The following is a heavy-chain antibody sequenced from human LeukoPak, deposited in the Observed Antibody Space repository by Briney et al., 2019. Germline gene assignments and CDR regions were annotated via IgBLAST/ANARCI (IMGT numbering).Heavy chain of an antibody. Sequence: GESLKISCKGSGYSFTSYWIGWVRQMPGKGLEWMGIIDPSDSDTRYTPSFQGQVTISADKSLTPAYLQWNSLKASHTAMYYCARQTGMGRSGDYWGQGTLVIVSS. CDR3: ARQTGMGRSGDY. CDR1: GYSFTSYW. CDR2: IDPSDSDT. J-gene: IGHJ4*02. D-gene: IGHD7-27*01. V-gene: IGHV5-51*01.